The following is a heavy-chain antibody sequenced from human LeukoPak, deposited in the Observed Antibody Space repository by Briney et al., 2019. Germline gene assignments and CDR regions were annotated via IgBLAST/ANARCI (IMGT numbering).Heavy chain of an antibody. CDR1: GFSLSRNG. V-gene: IGHV3-23*01. D-gene: IGHD3-10*01. CDR2: ISNGSDYT. Sequence: GGSLRLSCAASGFSLSRNGMSWVRPAPWKGPECGSGISNGSDYTLYPASVKGRFTISRAHSKNTLYLQMHSQRAGDTAIYHCAKIGVIGNWYYDVWGRGTLATVSS. CDR3: AKIGVIGNWYYDV. J-gene: IGHJ2*01.